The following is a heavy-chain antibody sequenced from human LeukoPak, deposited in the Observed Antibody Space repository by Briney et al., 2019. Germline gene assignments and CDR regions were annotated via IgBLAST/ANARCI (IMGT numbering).Heavy chain of an antibody. CDR2: ISSSSSTI. V-gene: IGHV3-48*01. CDR1: GFTFSSYS. D-gene: IGHD3-10*01. CDR3: ARGLFGSGSPSYNCFDP. Sequence: GGSLRLSCAASGFTFSSYSMNWVRQAPGKGLEWVSYISSSSSTIYYADSVKGRFTISRDNAKNSLYLQMNSLRAEDTAVYYCARGLFGSGSPSYNCFDPWGQGTLVTVSS. J-gene: IGHJ5*02.